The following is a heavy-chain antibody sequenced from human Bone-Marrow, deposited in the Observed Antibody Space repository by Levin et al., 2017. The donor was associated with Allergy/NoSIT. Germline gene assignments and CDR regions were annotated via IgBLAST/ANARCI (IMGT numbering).Heavy chain of an antibody. V-gene: IGHV3-21*01. J-gene: IGHJ6*02. CDR2: IDSSSSYI. D-gene: IGHD6-19*01. CDR1: GFAFSSDP. CDR3: ARDSSGWHTLSYYYGMDV. Sequence: VASVKVSCAASGFAFSSDPMNWVRQAPGKGLEWVSSIDSSSSYIYYADSVKGRFTISRDNAKNSLYLQMNSLRAEDTAVYYCARDSSGWHTLSYYYGMDVWGQGTTVTVSS.